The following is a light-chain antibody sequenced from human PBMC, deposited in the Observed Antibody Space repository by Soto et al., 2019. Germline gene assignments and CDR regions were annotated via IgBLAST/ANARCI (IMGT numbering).Light chain of an antibody. CDR3: QQRSNWPRT. CDR1: QSVSRY. V-gene: IGKV3-11*01. J-gene: IGKJ1*01. Sequence: DIVMTQSPSTLPVSPGDRAILSCWASQSVSRYLAWYQQKPGQAPRLLIYDASNRATGIPARFSGSGSGTDFTLTISSLAPEDFEVYYCQQRSNWPRTFGQGTKVDIK. CDR2: DAS.